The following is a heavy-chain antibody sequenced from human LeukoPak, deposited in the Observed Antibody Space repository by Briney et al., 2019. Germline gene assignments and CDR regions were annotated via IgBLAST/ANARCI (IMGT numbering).Heavy chain of an antibody. Sequence: GGSLRLSCAASGFTFSRYWMSWIRQAPGKGLGWVANIRQDESEKNYVDSVKGRFTISRDNAKNSLYLQMNSLRAEDTAVYYCARGPWGYPYYFDFWGQGALVTVSS. J-gene: IGHJ4*02. CDR3: ARGPWGYPYYFDF. CDR1: GFTFSRYW. D-gene: IGHD7-27*01. CDR2: IRQDESEK. V-gene: IGHV3-7*01.